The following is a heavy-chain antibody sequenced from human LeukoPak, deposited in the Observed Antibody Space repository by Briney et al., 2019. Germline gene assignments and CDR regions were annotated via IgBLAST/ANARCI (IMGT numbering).Heavy chain of an antibody. V-gene: IGHV3-30*02. Sequence: PGGSLRLSCAASGFTFSSYGMHWVRQAPGEGLEWVAFIRYDGSNKHYADSVKGRFTISRDNSKNTLYLQMNSLRAEDTAVYYCAKDRVQLWLGYFDYWGQGTLVTVSS. D-gene: IGHD5-18*01. J-gene: IGHJ4*02. CDR3: AKDRVQLWLGYFDY. CDR2: IRYDGSNK. CDR1: GFTFSSYG.